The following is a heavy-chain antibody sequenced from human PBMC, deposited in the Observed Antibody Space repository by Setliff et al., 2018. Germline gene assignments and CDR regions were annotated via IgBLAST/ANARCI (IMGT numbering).Heavy chain of an antibody. CDR2: IYPADSDT. CDR1: GYRFTSQW. Sequence: LKISCKASGYRFTSQWIAWVRQTPGRGLEWMGIIYPADSDTTYSPSFQGQVTISVDKSLSTAYLQWSSLKASDSGKYYCARRGYGGYVYGSFDSWGQGTLVTVS. J-gene: IGHJ5*01. V-gene: IGHV5-51*01. D-gene: IGHD3-10*01. CDR3: ARRGYGGYVYGSFDS.